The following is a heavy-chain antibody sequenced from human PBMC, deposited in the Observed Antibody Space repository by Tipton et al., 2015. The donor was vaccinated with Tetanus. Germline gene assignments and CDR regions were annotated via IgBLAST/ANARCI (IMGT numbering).Heavy chain of an antibody. CDR2: ISPYNGHT. J-gene: IGHJ5*02. Sequence: QSGAEVKQPGASVKVSCKTSGYTFTSHGLSWVRQAPGQGLEWMGWISPYNGHTKYAKKFQDRVTMTLDTAATTGYLEVTSLRSDDTAVYYCARDEGWQLVGDRFDPWGQGTLVTVSS. CDR3: ARDEGWQLVGDRFDP. CDR1: GYTFTSHG. D-gene: IGHD6-6*01. V-gene: IGHV1-18*01.